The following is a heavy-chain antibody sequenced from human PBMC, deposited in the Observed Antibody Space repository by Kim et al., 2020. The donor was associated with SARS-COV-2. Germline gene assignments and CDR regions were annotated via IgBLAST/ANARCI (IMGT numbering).Heavy chain of an antibody. CDR1: GSSISSYY. Sequence: SETLSLTCTVSGSSISSYYWSWIRQPPGKGLEWIGYIYNSGSTNYNPSLKSRVTISVDTSKNLFSLKLSSVTAADTAVYYCARARRYYDSRGYYSLNYF. D-gene: IGHD3-22*01. CDR2: IYNSGST. CDR3: ARARRYYDSRGYYSLNYF. V-gene: IGHV4-59*13. J-gene: IGHJ4*01.